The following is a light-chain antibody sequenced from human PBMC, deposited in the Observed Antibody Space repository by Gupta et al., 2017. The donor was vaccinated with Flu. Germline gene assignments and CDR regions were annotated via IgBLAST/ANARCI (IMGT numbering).Light chain of an antibody. Sequence: RVTISCSGSSSNVEANYVHWYQQLPVAAPRLLLYNNNQRPSGVSDRFSGSKSGTSASLVITGLRSEDEAAYYCATWDDRLSGPVFGGGTKVTVL. CDR2: NNN. J-gene: IGLJ3*02. CDR1: SSNVEANY. V-gene: IGLV1-47*02. CDR3: ATWDDRLSGPV.